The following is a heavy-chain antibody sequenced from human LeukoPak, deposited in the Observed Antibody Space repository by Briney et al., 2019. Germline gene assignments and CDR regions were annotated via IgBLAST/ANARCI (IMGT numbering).Heavy chain of an antibody. CDR3: ARGRGGRKVPAANTAPSGDAFDI. D-gene: IGHD2-2*01. CDR2: IYHSGST. J-gene: IGHJ3*02. CDR1: GGSISSGGYS. Sequence: PSETLSLTCAVSGGSISSGGYSWSWIRQPPGKGLEWIGYIYHSGSTYYNPSLKSRVTISVDRSKNQFSLKLSSVTAADTAVYYCARGRGGRKVPAANTAPSGDAFDIWGQGTMVTVSS. V-gene: IGHV4-30-2*01.